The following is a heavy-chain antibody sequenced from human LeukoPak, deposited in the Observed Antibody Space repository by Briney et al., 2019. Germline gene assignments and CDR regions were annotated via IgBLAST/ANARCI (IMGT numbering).Heavy chain of an antibody. J-gene: IGHJ4*02. V-gene: IGHV3-64*01. CDR1: GFTFSSYA. D-gene: IGHD4-17*01. CDR2: ISSNGGST. CDR3: ARDLQMTTVTTGFDY. Sequence: GGSLRLSCAASGFTFSSYAMHWVRQAPGKGLEYVSAISSNGGSTYYANSVKGRFTISRDNSKNTLYLQMGSLRAEDMAVYYCARDLQMTTVTTGFDYWSQGTLVTVSS.